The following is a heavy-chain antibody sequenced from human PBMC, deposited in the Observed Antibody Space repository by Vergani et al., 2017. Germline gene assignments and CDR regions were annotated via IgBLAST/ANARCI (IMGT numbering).Heavy chain of an antibody. CDR2: VSTGTKSQ. D-gene: IGHD2-2*01. J-gene: IGHJ3*01. V-gene: IGHV3-48*01. CDR3: AGEYSSTSGRAFDF. Sequence: QLVESGGGWVQPGGSLRLSCVVSGFDFSSYIMNWVRQAPGKGLEWVSFVSTGTKSQSYAESVKGRFTISRDSAKNSLYLQMDSLRADDTAVYYCAGEYSSTSGRAFDFWGQGTKVTVSS. CDR1: GFDFSSYI.